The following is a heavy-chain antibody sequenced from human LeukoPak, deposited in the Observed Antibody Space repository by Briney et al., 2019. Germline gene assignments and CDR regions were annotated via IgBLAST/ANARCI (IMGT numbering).Heavy chain of an antibody. CDR2: IYTSGST. CDR1: GGSISSYY. Sequence: PSETLSLTCTLSGGSISSYYWSWIRQPAGKGLEWIGRIYTSGSTNYNPSLKSRVTMSVDTSKNQFSLKLSSVTAADTAVYYCARVSQGVVWFGELGYFDYWGQGTLVTVSS. J-gene: IGHJ4*02. D-gene: IGHD3-10*01. CDR3: ARVSQGVVWFGELGYFDY. V-gene: IGHV4-4*07.